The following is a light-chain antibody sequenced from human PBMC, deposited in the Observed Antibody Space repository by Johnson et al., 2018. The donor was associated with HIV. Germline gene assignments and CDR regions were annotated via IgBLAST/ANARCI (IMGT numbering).Light chain of an antibody. CDR2: DDN. Sequence: QPVLTQPPSVSAAPGQKVTISCSGSSSNIGNNYVSWYQQLPGTAPKLLIYDDNKRPSGIPDRFSGSKSGTSATLGITGLQTGDEADYYCGTWDPSLSAYVFGTGTKVTVL. V-gene: IGLV1-51*01. CDR1: SSNIGNNY. CDR3: GTWDPSLSAYV. J-gene: IGLJ1*01.